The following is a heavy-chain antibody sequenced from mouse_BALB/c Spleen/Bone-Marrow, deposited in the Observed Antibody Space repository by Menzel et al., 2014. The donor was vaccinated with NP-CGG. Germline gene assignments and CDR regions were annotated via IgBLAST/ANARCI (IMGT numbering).Heavy chain of an antibody. CDR2: IYPGSGNT. Sequence: QVQLQQPGPELVKPGATVKISCKASGYTFTDYYINWVKQKPGQGLEWIGWIYPGSGNTKYNEKFKGKATLTVDTSSSTAYMQLSSLTSEDTAVYFCAREDYYGSSYGFAYWGQGTLVTVSA. V-gene: IGHV1-84*02. J-gene: IGHJ3*01. D-gene: IGHD1-1*01. CDR1: GYTFTDYY. CDR3: AREDYYGSSYGFAY.